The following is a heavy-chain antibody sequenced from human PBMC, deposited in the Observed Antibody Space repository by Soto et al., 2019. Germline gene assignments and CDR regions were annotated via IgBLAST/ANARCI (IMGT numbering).Heavy chain of an antibody. D-gene: IGHD3-3*01. CDR3: ARGSYYDFWSGYYYGMDV. CDR1: GGNFSGYY. CDR2: INHSGST. J-gene: IGHJ6*02. V-gene: IGHV4-34*01. Sequence: PWETLSLNCAVYGGNFSGYYWSWIRQPPGKGLAWIGEINHSGSTNYNPSLKSRVTISVDTSKNQFSLKLSSVTAADTAVYYCARGSYYDFWSGYYYGMDVWGQGTTVTVSS.